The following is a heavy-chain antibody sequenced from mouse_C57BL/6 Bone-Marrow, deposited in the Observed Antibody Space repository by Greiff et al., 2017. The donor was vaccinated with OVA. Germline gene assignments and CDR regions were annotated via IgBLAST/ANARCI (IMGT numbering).Heavy chain of an antibody. Sequence: QVQLKQPGAELVKPGASVKLSCKASGYTFTSYWMHWVKQRPGQGLEWIGMIHPNSGSTNYNEKFKSKATLTVDKSSSTAYMQLSSLTSEDSAVYYCAGYYGNLWYFDVWGTGTTVTVSS. D-gene: IGHD2-1*01. V-gene: IGHV1-64*01. CDR1: GYTFTSYW. J-gene: IGHJ1*03. CDR3: AGYYGNLWYFDV. CDR2: IHPNSGST.